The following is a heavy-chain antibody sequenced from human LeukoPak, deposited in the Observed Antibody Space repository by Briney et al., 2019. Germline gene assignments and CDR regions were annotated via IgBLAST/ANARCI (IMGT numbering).Heavy chain of an antibody. CDR2: ISNSGSTT. CDR3: VRRGGPSYKYSALDI. V-gene: IGHV3-48*03. J-gene: IGHJ3*02. Sequence: QPGGSLRLSCIASGLTSSIFEMNWVRQAPGKGLEWVSYISNSGSTTDYADAVKGRFTISRDNAKNSLYLQMSSLRVEDTAVYYYVRRGGPSYKYSALDIWGQGTMVTVS. CDR1: GLTSSIFE. D-gene: IGHD2-15*01.